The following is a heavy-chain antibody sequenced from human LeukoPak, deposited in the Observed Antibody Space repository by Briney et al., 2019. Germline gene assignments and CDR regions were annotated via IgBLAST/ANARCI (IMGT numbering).Heavy chain of an antibody. CDR1: GFTFSSHA. D-gene: IGHD6-13*01. J-gene: IGHJ4*02. CDR3: VKGSLAAAGAFDY. V-gene: IGHV3-64D*06. CDR2: ISSNGGST. Sequence: QPGGSLRLSCSASGFTFSSHAMHWVRQAPGKGLEYVSAISSNGGSTYYADSVKGRFTISRDNSKNTLYLQMSSLRAEDTAVYYCVKGSLAAAGAFDYWGQGTLVTVSS.